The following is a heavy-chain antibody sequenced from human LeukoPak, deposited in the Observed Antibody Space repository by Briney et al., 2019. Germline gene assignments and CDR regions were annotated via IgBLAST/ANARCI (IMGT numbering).Heavy chain of an antibody. V-gene: IGHV1-2*06. CDR2: INPYSGGT. D-gene: IGHD3-10*01. CDR3: ARAGSYGPTDAFDI. CDR1: GYTFTDYY. Sequence: ASVKVSCKASGYTFTDYYMHWVRQAPGQGLEWMGRINPYSGGTSYAQKFQGGVTMTRDTSIAQIYMELSRLRSNDTAVYYCARAGSYGPTDAFDIWGQGTMVTVSS. J-gene: IGHJ3*02.